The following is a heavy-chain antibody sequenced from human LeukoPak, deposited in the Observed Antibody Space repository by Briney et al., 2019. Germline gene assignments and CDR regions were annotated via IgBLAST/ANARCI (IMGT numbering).Heavy chain of an antibody. CDR1: GFTFSSYA. CDR2: ISGSGGST. V-gene: IGHV3-23*01. D-gene: IGHD3-22*01. J-gene: IGHJ4*02. CDR3: AKVGGSYYYDSSGSNGYYFDY. Sequence: PGGSLRLSCAASGFTFSSYAMSWVRQAPGKGLEWVSAISGSGGSTYYADSVKGRFTISRDNSKNTLYLQMNSPRAEDTAVYYCAKVGGSYYYDSSGSNGYYFDYWGQGTLVTVSS.